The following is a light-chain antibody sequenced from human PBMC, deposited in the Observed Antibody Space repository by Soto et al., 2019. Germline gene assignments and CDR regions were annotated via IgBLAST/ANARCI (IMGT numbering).Light chain of an antibody. CDR1: DSDIGTNF. J-gene: IGLJ2*01. CDR2: GNY. CDR3: ASWDDSLNLFL. Sequence: QSALIQPPSVSGSPGQTVTISCTGGDSDIGTNFVNWYQLLPGMAPKLVIFGNYQRPAGVPDRFSCSKSRTSASLAISVLQSEDEAVYYCASWDDSLNLFLFGGGTKLTVL. V-gene: IGLV1-44*01.